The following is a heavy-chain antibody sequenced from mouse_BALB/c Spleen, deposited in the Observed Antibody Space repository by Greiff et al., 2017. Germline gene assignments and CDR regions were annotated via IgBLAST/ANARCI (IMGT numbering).Heavy chain of an antibody. CDR1: GFNIKDTY. CDR2: IDPANGNT. J-gene: IGHJ4*01. D-gene: IGHD2-1*01. Sequence: EVQLVESGAELVKPGASVKLSCTASGFNIKDTYMHWVKQRPEQGLEWIGRIDPANGNTKYDPKFQGKATITADTSSNTAYLQLSSLTSEDTAVYYCARSPDYYGNPYYYARDYWGQGTSVTVSA. V-gene: IGHV14-3*02. CDR3: ARSPDYYGNPYYYARDY.